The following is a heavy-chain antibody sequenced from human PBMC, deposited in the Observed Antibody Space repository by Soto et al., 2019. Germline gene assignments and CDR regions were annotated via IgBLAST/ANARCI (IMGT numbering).Heavy chain of an antibody. J-gene: IGHJ6*02. Sequence: QMQLVQSGPEVKQPGTSVKVSCKASGFTFTSSAVQWVRQARGQRLEWIGWIVVGSGKTNYAQKFQERVTITRDMSTSTAYMELSSLRSEDTAVYYCAADSGSYYYGMDVWGQGTTVTVSS. CDR1: GFTFTSSA. CDR2: IVVGSGKT. D-gene: IGHD1-26*01. V-gene: IGHV1-58*01. CDR3: AADSGSYYYGMDV.